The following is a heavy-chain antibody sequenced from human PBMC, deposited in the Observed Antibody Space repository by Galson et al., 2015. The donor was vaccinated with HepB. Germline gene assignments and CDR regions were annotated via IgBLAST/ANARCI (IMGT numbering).Heavy chain of an antibody. CDR1: GLTFSSYA. D-gene: IGHD6-6*01. CDR2: ISGSGGST. Sequence: SLRLSCAASGLTFSSYAMSWVRQAPGKGLEWVSAISGSGGSTYYADSMKGRFTISRDNSKNTLYLQMNSLRAEDTAVYYCAKAPSSSSSRYFDYWGQGTLVTVSS. J-gene: IGHJ4*02. CDR3: AKAPSSSSSRYFDY. V-gene: IGHV3-23*01.